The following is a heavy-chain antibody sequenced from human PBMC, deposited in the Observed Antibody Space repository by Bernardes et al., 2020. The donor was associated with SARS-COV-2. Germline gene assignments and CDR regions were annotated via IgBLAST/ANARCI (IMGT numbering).Heavy chain of an antibody. CDR2: ISGSGGST. CDR3: ANQVVVITNFDY. D-gene: IGHD3-22*01. Sequence: GGSLRLSCAASGFTFSSYAMSWVRQAPGKGLEWVSAISGSGGSTYYADSVKGRFTISRDNSKNTLYLQMNSLRAEDTAVYYCANQVVVITNFDYWGQGTLVTVSS. V-gene: IGHV3-23*01. J-gene: IGHJ4*02. CDR1: GFTFSSYA.